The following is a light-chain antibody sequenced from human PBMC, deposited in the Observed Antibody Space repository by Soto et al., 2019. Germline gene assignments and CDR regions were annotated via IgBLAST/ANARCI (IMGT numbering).Light chain of an antibody. CDR2: GNN. CDR3: AAWDDSLKGVV. Sequence: QAVVTQPPSASGTPGQGVAISCSGSNSNIGSNAVNWYQQLPGTAPKRLISGNNQRPSGVPDRFSGSKPGTSAFLAISGLQSEDEADYYCAAWDDSLKGVVFGGGTKLTVL. J-gene: IGLJ2*01. V-gene: IGLV1-44*01. CDR1: NSNIGSNA.